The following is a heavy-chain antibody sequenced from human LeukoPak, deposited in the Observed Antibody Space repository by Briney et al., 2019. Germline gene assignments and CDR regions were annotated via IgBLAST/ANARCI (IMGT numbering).Heavy chain of an antibody. Sequence: PGGSLRLSCAASGFTFSSYAMSWVRQAPGKGLEWVSAISGSGGSTYYADSVKGRFTISRDNSKNTLYLQMNSLRAEDTAVYYCAKGRLDYYGSGSYYTGGFDYWSQGTLVTVSS. J-gene: IGHJ4*02. CDR1: GFTFSSYA. CDR2: ISGSGGST. D-gene: IGHD3-10*01. V-gene: IGHV3-23*01. CDR3: AKGRLDYYGSGSYYTGGFDY.